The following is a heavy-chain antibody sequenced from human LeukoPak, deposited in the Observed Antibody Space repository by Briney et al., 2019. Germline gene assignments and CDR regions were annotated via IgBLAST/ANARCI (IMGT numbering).Heavy chain of an antibody. CDR3: ARAAFFGYCSSTSCSTGYFDY. J-gene: IGHJ4*02. Sequence: GGSLRLSCAASGFTFSSYSMNWVRQAPGKGLEWVSSISSSSSYIYYADSVKGRFTISRDNAKNSLYLQMNSLRAEDTAVYYCARAAFFGYCSSTSCSTGYFDYWGQGTLVTVSS. CDR1: GFTFSSYS. D-gene: IGHD2-2*01. CDR2: ISSSSSYI. V-gene: IGHV3-21*01.